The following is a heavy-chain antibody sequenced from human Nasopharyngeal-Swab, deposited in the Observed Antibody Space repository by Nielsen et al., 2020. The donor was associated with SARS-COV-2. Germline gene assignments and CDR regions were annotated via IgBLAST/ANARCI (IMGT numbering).Heavy chain of an antibody. CDR1: GFTFSSYG. D-gene: IGHD2-2*01. CDR3: ARDRYCSSTSCYELNYYYGMDV. V-gene: IGHV3-33*01. CDR2: IWYDGSNK. J-gene: IGHJ6*02. Sequence: GSLKISCAASGFTFSSYGMHWVRQAPGKGLEWVAVIWYDGSNKYYADSVKGRFTISRDNSKNTLYLQMNSLRAEDTAVYYCARDRYCSSTSCYELNYYYGMDVWGQGTTVTVSS.